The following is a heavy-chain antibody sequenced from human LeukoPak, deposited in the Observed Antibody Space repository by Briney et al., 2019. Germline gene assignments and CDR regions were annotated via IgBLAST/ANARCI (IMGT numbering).Heavy chain of an antibody. Sequence: QSGGSLRLSCAASGFTFSNYWMSWVRQAPGKGLQWVAYIQYDGSNQQYADSVKGRFSISRDRSKNILYLQMNSLRAEDTAVYSCAKDRCSNGIGCYYYYMDVWGKGTTVTISS. CDR3: AKDRCSNGIGCYYYYMDV. J-gene: IGHJ6*03. CDR1: GFTFSNYW. V-gene: IGHV3-30*02. CDR2: IQYDGSNQ. D-gene: IGHD2-8*01.